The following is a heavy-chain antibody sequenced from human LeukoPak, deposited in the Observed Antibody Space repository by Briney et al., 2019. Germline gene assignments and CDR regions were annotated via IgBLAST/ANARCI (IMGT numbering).Heavy chain of an antibody. CDR1: GFTFSSYV. J-gene: IGHJ3*02. D-gene: IGHD2-15*01. Sequence: GGSLRLSCSASGFTFSSYVMHWVRQAPGKGLEYVSAISSNGGSTYYADSVKGRFTISRDNSKNTLYLQMSSLRAEDTAVYYCVKSRVVVAANDAFDIWGQGTMVTVSS. V-gene: IGHV3-64D*06. CDR2: ISSNGGST. CDR3: VKSRVVVAANDAFDI.